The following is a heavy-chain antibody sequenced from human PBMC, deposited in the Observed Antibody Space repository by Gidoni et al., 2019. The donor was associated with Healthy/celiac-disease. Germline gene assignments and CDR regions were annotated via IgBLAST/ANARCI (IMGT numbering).Heavy chain of an antibody. V-gene: IGHV3-30*18. CDR1: GFTFSSYG. CDR3: AKDGGAGMAPSWFDP. CDR2: ISYDGSNK. D-gene: IGHD2-15*01. Sequence: QVQLVESGGGVVQPGRSLRLSCAASGFTFSSYGMHWVRQAPGKGLEWVAVISYDGSNKYYADSVKGRFTISRDNSKNTLYLQMNSLRAEDTAVYYCAKDGGAGMAPSWFDPWGQGTLVTVSS. J-gene: IGHJ5*02.